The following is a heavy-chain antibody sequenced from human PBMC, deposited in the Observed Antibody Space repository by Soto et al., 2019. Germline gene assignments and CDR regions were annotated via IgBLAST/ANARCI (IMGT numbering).Heavy chain of an antibody. J-gene: IGHJ4*02. CDR1: GESISSGGYY. CDR2: IYDSESA. D-gene: IGHD6-6*01. CDR3: ARASSSSSAADY. V-gene: IGHV4-31*03. Sequence: QVQLQESGPGLVKPSQTLSLTCSVSGESISSGGYYWSWIRHHPGKGLEWIGYIYDSESAYYNPSLKRRVTISMDTSKNHFAMRLSSVTAADTAVYYCARASSSSSAADYWRQGTLATVSS.